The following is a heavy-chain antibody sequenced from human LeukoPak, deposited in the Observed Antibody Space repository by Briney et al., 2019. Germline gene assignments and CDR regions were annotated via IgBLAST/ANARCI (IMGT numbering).Heavy chain of an antibody. J-gene: IGHJ4*02. CDR2: INPNSGGT. CDR3: ARDSSGWPMKFYFDY. V-gene: IGHV1-2*02. Sequence: ASVKVSCKASGYTFTGYYMHWVRQAPGQGLEWMGWINPNSGGTNYAQKFQGRVTMTRDTSISTAYMELSRLRSDDTAVYSGARDSSGWPMKFYFDYWGQGTLVTVSS. CDR1: GYTFTGYY. D-gene: IGHD6-19*01.